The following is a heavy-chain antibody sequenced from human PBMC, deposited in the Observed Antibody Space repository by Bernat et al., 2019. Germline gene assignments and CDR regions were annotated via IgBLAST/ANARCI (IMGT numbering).Heavy chain of an antibody. D-gene: IGHD5-18*01. CDR3: ARHYGGYSYGLYYYYYMDV. J-gene: IGHJ6*03. Sequence: QVQLQESGPGLVKPSETLSLTCTVSGGSISSYYWSWIRQPPGKGLEWIGYIYYSGSTYYNPSLKSRVTISVDTSKNQFSLKLSSVTAADTAVYYCARHYGGYSYGLYYYYYMDVWGKGTTVTVSS. CDR2: IYYSGST. CDR1: GGSISSYY. V-gene: IGHV4-59*08.